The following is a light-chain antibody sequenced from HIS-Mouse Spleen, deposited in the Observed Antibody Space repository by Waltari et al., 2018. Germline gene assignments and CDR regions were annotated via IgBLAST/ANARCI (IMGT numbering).Light chain of an antibody. V-gene: IGLV1-47*01. CDR2: RNN. CDR1: SSHIGSNY. CDR3: AAWDDSLSGPWV. Sequence: QSVLTQPPSASGTPGQRVPLSCSGSSSHIGSNYVYWYQQLPGTAPKLLIYRNNQRPSGVPDRFSGSKSGTSASLAISGLRSEDEADYYCAAWDDSLSGPWVFGGGTKLTVL. J-gene: IGLJ3*02.